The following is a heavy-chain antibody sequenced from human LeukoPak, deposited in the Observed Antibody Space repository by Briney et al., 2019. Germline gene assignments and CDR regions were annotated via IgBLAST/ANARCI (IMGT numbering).Heavy chain of an antibody. CDR2: IWYDGGNK. Sequence: GRSLRLSCAASGFTFSSYGMHWVRQAPGKGLEWAAVIWYDGGNKYYVDSVKGRFTISRDNSKNTLYLQMNSLRAEDTAVYYCVSDNRAYSGSYYVDYWGQGTLVTVSS. V-gene: IGHV3-33*01. D-gene: IGHD1-26*01. CDR1: GFTFSSYG. CDR3: VSDNRAYSGSYYVDY. J-gene: IGHJ4*02.